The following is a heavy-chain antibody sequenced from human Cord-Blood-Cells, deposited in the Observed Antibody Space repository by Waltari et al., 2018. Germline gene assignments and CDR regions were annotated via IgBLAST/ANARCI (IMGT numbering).Heavy chain of an antibody. CDR2: IYYSGST. CDR3: ARASGRGYSGYKDAFDI. V-gene: IGHV4-59*01. Sequence: QVQLQESGPGLVKPSETLSLTCTVPGGSISSYYWSWIRQPPGKGLEWIRYIYYSGSTNYNPSLKSRVTISVDTSKNQFSLKLSSVTAADTAVYYCARASGRGYSGYKDAFDIWGQGTMVTVSS. D-gene: IGHD5-12*01. CDR1: GGSISSYY. J-gene: IGHJ3*02.